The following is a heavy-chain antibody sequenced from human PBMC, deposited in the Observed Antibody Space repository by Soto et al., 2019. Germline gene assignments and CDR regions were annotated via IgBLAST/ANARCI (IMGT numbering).Heavy chain of an antibody. J-gene: IGHJ4*02. V-gene: IGHV3-23*01. CDR1: GFTFSSNA. Sequence: EVQLLESGGSLVQPGGSLRLSCAASGFTFSSNAMSWVRQAPGKGLEWVSPIGGSGGSTYYADSVKGRFTISRDNSKNTLYLQMNSLRAEDTAVYYCAKDVKGKRWDIVVVVAATLDYWGQGTLVTVSS. CDR3: AKDVKGKRWDIVVVVAATLDY. CDR2: IGGSGGST. D-gene: IGHD2-15*01.